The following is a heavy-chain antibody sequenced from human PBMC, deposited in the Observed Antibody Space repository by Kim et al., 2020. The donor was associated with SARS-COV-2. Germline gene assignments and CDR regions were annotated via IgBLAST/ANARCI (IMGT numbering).Heavy chain of an antibody. CDR2: VSGSGGST. CDR3: AKDWPNHCRGGGCQSSYFDY. V-gene: IGHV3-23*01. D-gene: IGHD2-15*01. J-gene: IGHJ4*02. Sequence: GGSLRLSCAASGFTFSNYAMTWLRQAPGKGLEWVSSVSGSGGSTFYADSVKGRFTISRDNSKNTLYLQMNSLRAEDTAAYYCAKDWPNHCRGGGCQSSYFDYWGQGTLVTVSS. CDR1: GFTFSNYA.